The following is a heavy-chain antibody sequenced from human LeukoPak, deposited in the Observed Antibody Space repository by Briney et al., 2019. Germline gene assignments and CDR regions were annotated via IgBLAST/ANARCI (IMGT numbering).Heavy chain of an antibody. J-gene: IGHJ6*02. Sequence: VASVKVSCKASGYTFTSYDINWVRQATGQGLEWMGWMNPNSGNTGYAQKFQGRVTMTRNTSISTVYMELSSLRSEDTAVYCCARGLNSSSWYLYYYYYYGMDVWGQGTTVTVSS. CDR2: MNPNSGNT. V-gene: IGHV1-8*01. D-gene: IGHD6-13*01. CDR3: ARGLNSSSWYLYYYYYYGMDV. CDR1: GYTFTSYD.